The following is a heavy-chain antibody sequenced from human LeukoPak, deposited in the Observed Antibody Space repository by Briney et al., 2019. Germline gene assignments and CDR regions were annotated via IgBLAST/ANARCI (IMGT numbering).Heavy chain of an antibody. CDR3: ARDLIGSSWFLGFYYYMDV. D-gene: IGHD6-13*01. V-gene: IGHV1-18*01. CDR2: ISAYNGNT. Sequence: ASVKVSCKASGYTFTSYGISWVRQAPGQGLEWMGWISAYNGNTNYAQKLQGRVTMTTDTSTSTAYTELRSLRSDDTAVYYCARDLIGSSWFLGFYYYMDVWGKGTTVTVSS. J-gene: IGHJ6*03. CDR1: GYTFTSYG.